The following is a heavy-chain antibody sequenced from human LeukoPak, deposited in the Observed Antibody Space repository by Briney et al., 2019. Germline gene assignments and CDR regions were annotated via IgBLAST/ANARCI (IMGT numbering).Heavy chain of an antibody. Sequence: SQTLSLTCTVSGGSISSGSYNWSWIRQPAGKGLEWIGRIYTSGSTNYNPSLKSRVTISVDTSKNQFSLKLSSVTAADTAVYYCARTPYDFWSGYLLYYMDVWGKGTTVTVSS. CDR2: IYTSGST. CDR1: GGSISSGSYN. D-gene: IGHD3-3*01. J-gene: IGHJ6*03. CDR3: ARTPYDFWSGYLLYYMDV. V-gene: IGHV4-61*02.